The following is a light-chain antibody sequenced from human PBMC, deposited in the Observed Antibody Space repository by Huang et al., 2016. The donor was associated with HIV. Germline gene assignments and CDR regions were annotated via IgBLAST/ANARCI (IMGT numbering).Light chain of an antibody. CDR1: QSVNSN. Sequence: EIEMTQSPATLSVSPGERATLSCRASQSVNSNLAWYQQKPGQAPRLLIFGASTRATGIPARFSGSGSGTELTLTISILQSEDFAVYYCQHYNNWPYTFGQGAKVEI. CDR2: GAS. J-gene: IGKJ2*01. CDR3: QHYNNWPYT. V-gene: IGKV3-15*01.